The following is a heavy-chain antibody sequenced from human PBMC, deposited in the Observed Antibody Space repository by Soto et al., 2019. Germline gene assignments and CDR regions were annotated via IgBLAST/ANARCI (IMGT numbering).Heavy chain of an antibody. J-gene: IGHJ4*02. D-gene: IGHD3-16*01. CDR3: AKDGAFYDYIWGSYALLNYFDY. CDR1: GFTFSSYA. V-gene: IGHV3-23*01. CDR2: ISGSGGST. Sequence: HPGGSLRLSCAASGFTFSSYAMSWVRQAPGKGLEWVSAISGSGGSTYYADSVKGRFTISRDNSKNTLYLQMNSLRAEDTAVYYCAKDGAFYDYIWGSYALLNYFDYWGQGTLVTVSS.